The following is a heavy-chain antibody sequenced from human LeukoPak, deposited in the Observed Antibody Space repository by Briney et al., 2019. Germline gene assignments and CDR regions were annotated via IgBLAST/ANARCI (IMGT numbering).Heavy chain of an antibody. CDR1: GYTFTGYY. CDR2: INPNSGGT. V-gene: IGHV1-2*02. CDR3: ARSPRVDTAMVIADY. D-gene: IGHD5-18*01. Sequence: GASVKVSCKASGYTFTGYYMHWVRQAPGQGLEWMGWINPNSGGTNYAQKFQGRVTMTRDTSISTAYMELRSLRSDDTAVYYCARSPRVDTAMVIADYWGQGTLVTVSS. J-gene: IGHJ4*02.